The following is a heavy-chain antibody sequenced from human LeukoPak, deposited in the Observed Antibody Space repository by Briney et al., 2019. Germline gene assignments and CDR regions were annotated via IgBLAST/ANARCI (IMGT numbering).Heavy chain of an antibody. Sequence: TLSLTCTASAGSISSSSYHWGWIRQPPGKALEWLALIYWDDDKRYSPSLKSRLTITKDTSKNQVILTMTNMDPVDTATYYCAHRHGAGDGYDYWGQGTLVTVPS. CDR3: AHRHGAGDGYDY. CDR2: IYWDDDK. J-gene: IGHJ4*02. V-gene: IGHV2-5*02. D-gene: IGHD5-24*01. CDR1: AGSISSSSYH.